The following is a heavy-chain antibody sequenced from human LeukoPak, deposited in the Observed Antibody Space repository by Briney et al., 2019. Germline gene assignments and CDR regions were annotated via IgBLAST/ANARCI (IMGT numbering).Heavy chain of an antibody. V-gene: IGHV4-4*02. CDR2: VYHSGST. CDR3: ARVDILTGSALDY. J-gene: IGHJ4*02. Sequence: SETLSLTCAVSGGSISSSNWWSWVRQPPGKGLEWIGEVYHSGSTNYNPSLKGRVTISVDKSKNQFSLKLSSVTAADTAVYYCARVDILTGSALDYWGQGTLVTVSS. CDR1: GGSISSSNW. D-gene: IGHD3-9*01.